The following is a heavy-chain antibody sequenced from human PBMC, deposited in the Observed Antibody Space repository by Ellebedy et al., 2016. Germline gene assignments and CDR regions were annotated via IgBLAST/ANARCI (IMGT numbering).Heavy chain of an antibody. V-gene: IGHV1-3*01. CDR1: GYTFRNYL. Sequence: ASVKVSXXASGYTFRNYLIHWVRQTPGQRLEWMGWINAGNGNTKYSQKFQDRVTITRDTSASTANMELSSLRSEDTAVYYCARIGSHLHFDYWGQGTLVTVSS. J-gene: IGHJ4*02. D-gene: IGHD2-15*01. CDR3: ARIGSHLHFDY. CDR2: INAGNGNT.